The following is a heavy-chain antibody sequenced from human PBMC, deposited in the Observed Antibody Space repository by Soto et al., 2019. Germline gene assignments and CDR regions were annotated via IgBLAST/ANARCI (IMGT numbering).Heavy chain of an antibody. J-gene: IGHJ6*03. CDR3: AREFVLAKPRYYYYYMDV. V-gene: IGHV1-8*01. CDR2: MNPNSGNT. Sequence: ASVKVSCKASGYTFTSYDINWVRQATGQGLEWMGWMNPNSGNTGYAQKFQGRVTMTRNTSISKAYMELSSLRSEDTAVYYCAREFVLAKPRYYYYYMDVWGKGTTVTVSS. CDR1: GYTFTSYD. D-gene: IGHD2-21*01.